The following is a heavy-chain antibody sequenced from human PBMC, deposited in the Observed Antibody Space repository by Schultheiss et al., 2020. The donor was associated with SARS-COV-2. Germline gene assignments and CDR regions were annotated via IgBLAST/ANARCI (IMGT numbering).Heavy chain of an antibody. CDR1: GFTFGDYA. J-gene: IGHJ6*02. D-gene: IGHD5-18*01. CDR3: TRDRVQLWSYYYYGMDV. CDR2: IRSKAYGGTT. V-gene: IGHV3-49*04. Sequence: GGSLRLSCTASGFTFGDYAMSWVRQAPGKGLEWVGFIRSKAYGGTTEYAASVKGRFTISRDDSKSIAYLQMNSLKTEDTAVYYCTRDRVQLWSYYYYGMDVWGQGTTVTVSS.